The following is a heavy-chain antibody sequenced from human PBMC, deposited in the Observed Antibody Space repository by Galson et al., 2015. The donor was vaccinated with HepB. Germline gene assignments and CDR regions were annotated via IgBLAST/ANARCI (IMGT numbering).Heavy chain of an antibody. Sequence: SVKVSCKASGYTLTSYGISWVRQAPGQGLEWMGWISAYNGNTNYAQKLQGRVTMTTDTSTSTAYMELRSLRSDDTAVYYCARDPYQVLNYYYYMDVWGKGTTVTVSS. CDR1: GYTLTSYG. CDR2: ISAYNGNT. V-gene: IGHV1-18*01. J-gene: IGHJ6*03. D-gene: IGHD2-2*01. CDR3: ARDPYQVLNYYYYMDV.